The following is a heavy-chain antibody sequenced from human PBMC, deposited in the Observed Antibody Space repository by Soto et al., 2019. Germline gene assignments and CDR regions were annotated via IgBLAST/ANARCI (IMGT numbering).Heavy chain of an antibody. Sequence: EVQLFESGRGLVQPGGSLRLSCAAAGFTFSSYAISWVRRAPGQGMAWVSSLINSGYRTYYADSVKGRFSISGDNSQDTLYLQMTSLRAEDTAVYYCAKTPQSVTAGGADYWGPGIPVTVSS. J-gene: IGHJ4*02. CDR2: LINSGYRT. CDR3: AKTPQSVTAGGADY. D-gene: IGHD1-26*01. CDR1: GFTFSSYA. V-gene: IGHV3-23*01.